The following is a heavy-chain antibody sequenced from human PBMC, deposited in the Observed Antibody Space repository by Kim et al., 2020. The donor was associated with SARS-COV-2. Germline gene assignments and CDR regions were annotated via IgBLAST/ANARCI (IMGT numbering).Heavy chain of an antibody. CDR3: ARDPDYYGSGSYYIGWFDP. J-gene: IGHJ5*02. CDR1: GYTFTSYA. D-gene: IGHD3-10*01. CDR2: INAGNGNT. Sequence: ASVKVSCKASGYTFTSYAMHWVRQAPGQRLEWMGWINAGNGNTKYSQKFQGRVTITRDTSASTAYMELSSLRSEDTAVYYCARDPDYYGSGSYYIGWFDPWGQGTLVTVSS. V-gene: IGHV1-3*01.